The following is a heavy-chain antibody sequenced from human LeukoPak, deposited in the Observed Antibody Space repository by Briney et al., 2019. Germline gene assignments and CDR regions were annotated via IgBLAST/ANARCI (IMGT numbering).Heavy chain of an antibody. CDR3: ASGASEGSGPENDY. CDR1: GGTFSSYA. Sequence: SVTVSCKASGGTFSSYAISWVRQAPGQGLEWMGGIIPIFGTANYAQKFQGRVTITADESTSTAYMELSSLRSEDTAVYYCASGASEGSGPENDYWGQGTLVTVSS. D-gene: IGHD3-16*01. V-gene: IGHV1-69*13. J-gene: IGHJ4*02. CDR2: IIPIFGTA.